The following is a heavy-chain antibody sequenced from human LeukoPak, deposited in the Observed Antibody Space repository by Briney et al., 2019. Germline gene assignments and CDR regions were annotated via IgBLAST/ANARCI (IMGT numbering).Heavy chain of an antibody. V-gene: IGHV3-30*02. CDR3: ARGPYGYLMFYYYGMDV. Sequence: GGSLRLSCAASGFTVSSNYMSWVRQAPGKGLEWVAFIRYDGTNKYYADSVKGRFTISRDNSQNTLSLQMHSLRAADTAVYYCARGPYGYLMFYYYGMDVWGQGTTVTVSS. CDR2: IRYDGTNK. D-gene: IGHD5-18*01. J-gene: IGHJ6*02. CDR1: GFTVSSNY.